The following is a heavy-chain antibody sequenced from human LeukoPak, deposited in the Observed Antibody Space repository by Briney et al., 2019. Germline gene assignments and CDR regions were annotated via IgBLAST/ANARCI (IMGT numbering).Heavy chain of an antibody. J-gene: IGHJ4*02. CDR3: ATHGHSGNDY. CDR2: IYPGDSDT. CDR1: GYSFSTYW. V-gene: IGHV5-51*01. Sequence: GESLEISCQGSGYSFSTYWITWVRQMPGKGLEWMGIIYPGDSDTRYSPSFQGQVTISADKSISTAYLQWSSLKASDTAMYYCATHGHSGNDYWGQGTLVTVSS. D-gene: IGHD1-26*01.